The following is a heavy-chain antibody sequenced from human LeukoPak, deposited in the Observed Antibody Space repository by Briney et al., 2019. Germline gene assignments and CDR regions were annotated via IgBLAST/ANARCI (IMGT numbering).Heavy chain of an antibody. J-gene: IGHJ2*01. CDR3: ARAKYNSSSKWYFDL. Sequence: SETLSLTCTVSGGSISSYYWSWIRQPPGKGLEWIGYIYYSGSTNYNPSLKSRVTISVDTSKNQFSLKLSSVTAADTAVYYCARAKYNSSSKWYFDLWGHGTLVTVSS. CDR2: IYYSGST. CDR1: GGSISSYY. V-gene: IGHV4-59*01. D-gene: IGHD6-13*01.